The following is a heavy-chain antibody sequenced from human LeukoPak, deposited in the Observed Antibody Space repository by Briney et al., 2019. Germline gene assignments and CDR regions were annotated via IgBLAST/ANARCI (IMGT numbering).Heavy chain of an antibody. D-gene: IGHD5-18*01. CDR1: GFTFSSYW. CDR2: INQDGSEK. CDR3: ARHRGYSYGYRDY. Sequence: GGSLRLSCAAPGFTFSSYWMSWVRQAPGKGLEWVANINQDGSEKYYVDSVKGRFTMSRDNAKNSLYLQMNSLRAEDTAVYYCARHRGYSYGYRDYWGEGTLVTVSS. V-gene: IGHV3-7*01. J-gene: IGHJ4*02.